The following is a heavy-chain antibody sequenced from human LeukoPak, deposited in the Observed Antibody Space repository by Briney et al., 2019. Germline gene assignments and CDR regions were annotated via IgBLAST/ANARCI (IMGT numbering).Heavy chain of an antibody. V-gene: IGHV4-30-4*08. CDR1: GGSINSGDYY. Sequence: SQTLSLTCTVSGGSINSGDYYWSCIRQPPGKGLEWIGYIYYSGSTYYNPSLKSRVTISVDTSKNQFSLKLSSVTAADTAVYYCARSRVARIDAFDIWGQGTMVTVSS. J-gene: IGHJ3*02. CDR2: IYYSGST. CDR3: ARSRVARIDAFDI. D-gene: IGHD2-15*01.